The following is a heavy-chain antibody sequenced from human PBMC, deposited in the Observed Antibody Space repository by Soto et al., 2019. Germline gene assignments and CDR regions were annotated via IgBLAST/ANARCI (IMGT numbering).Heavy chain of an antibody. CDR1: VGSISSDH. Sequence: SETLSLTCTFSVGSISSDHWSWIRQPPGKRLEWIGYVYSSGSTKYNPSLKSRVTISVDTSKNQFSLKLSSVTAADTAIYYCARGYYYDNSGYFSAFDIWGQGTMVTVSS. CDR3: ARGYYYDNSGYFSAFDI. J-gene: IGHJ3*02. D-gene: IGHD3-22*01. V-gene: IGHV4-59*01. CDR2: VYSSGST.